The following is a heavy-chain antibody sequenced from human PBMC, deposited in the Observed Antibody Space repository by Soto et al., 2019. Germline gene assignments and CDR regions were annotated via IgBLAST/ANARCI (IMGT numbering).Heavy chain of an antibody. Sequence: PXGXLRLSCSPSGFXFNSFAVHWVRHAPGNGLEYVSAINANGGSTYFADSVKGRFSISRDASRNNVFLEMNSVSPYYTALYHCAKGRSGEYYSDALDVWGQGTTGTVS. J-gene: IGHJ6*02. D-gene: IGHD3-10*01. CDR3: AKGRSGEYYSDALDV. CDR2: INANGGST. V-gene: IGHV3-64D*06. CDR1: GFXFNSFA.